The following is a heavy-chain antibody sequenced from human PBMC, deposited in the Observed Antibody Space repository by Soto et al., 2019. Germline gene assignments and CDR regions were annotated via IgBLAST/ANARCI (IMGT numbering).Heavy chain of an antibody. CDR3: ARWNGYGDY. CDR1: GFTVSTYG. CDR2: FTGVIGTT. D-gene: IGHD1-1*01. V-gene: IGHV3-23*01. J-gene: IGHJ4*02. Sequence: EVQLLESGGGLVQPRGSLRLSCAASGFTVSTYGVTWVRQAPGKGLEWVSGFTGVIGTTHYADSVKGRFTITRDNSNNTVYLQMNSLRVEDTAVYYCARWNGYGDYWARGTLVTVSS.